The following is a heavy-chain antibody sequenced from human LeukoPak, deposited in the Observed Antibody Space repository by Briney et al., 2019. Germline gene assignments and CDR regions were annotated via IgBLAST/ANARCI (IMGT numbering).Heavy chain of an antibody. V-gene: IGHV3-48*01. CDR1: GFTFSSYS. D-gene: IGHD1-26*01. Sequence: GGSLRLSCAASGFTFSSYSMNWVRQAPGKGLEWVSYISSSSSTIYYADSVKGRFTISRDNAKNSLYLQMNSLRAEDTAVCYCASLSIVRANPSDYWGQGTLVTVSS. CDR2: ISSSSSTI. J-gene: IGHJ4*02. CDR3: ASLSIVRANPSDY.